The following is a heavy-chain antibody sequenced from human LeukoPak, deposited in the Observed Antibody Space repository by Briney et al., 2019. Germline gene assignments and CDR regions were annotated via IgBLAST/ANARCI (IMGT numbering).Heavy chain of an antibody. J-gene: IGHJ4*02. Sequence: SETLPLTCTVSGYSIISGFHWGWIRQPPGKGLEWIGSMYHGGSTYYNPSLKSRVTISVDTSKNQFSLKVSSVTAADTAVYYCARVRYSSGWIDYWGQGTLVTVSS. CDR1: GYSIISGFH. CDR3: ARVRYSSGWIDY. CDR2: MYHGGST. V-gene: IGHV4-38-2*02. D-gene: IGHD6-19*01.